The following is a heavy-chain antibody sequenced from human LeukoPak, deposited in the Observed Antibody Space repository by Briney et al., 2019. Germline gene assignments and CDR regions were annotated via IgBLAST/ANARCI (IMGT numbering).Heavy chain of an antibody. J-gene: IGHJ4*02. CDR2: INHSGST. V-gene: IGHV4-34*01. D-gene: IGHD6-6*01. Sequence: PSETLSLTCAVYGGSFSGYYWSWIRQPPGKGLEWIGEINHSGSTNYNPSLKSRVTISVDTSKNQSSLKLSSVTAADTAVYYCARAGAARYFDYWGQGTLVTVSS. CDR1: GGSFSGYY. CDR3: ARAGAARYFDY.